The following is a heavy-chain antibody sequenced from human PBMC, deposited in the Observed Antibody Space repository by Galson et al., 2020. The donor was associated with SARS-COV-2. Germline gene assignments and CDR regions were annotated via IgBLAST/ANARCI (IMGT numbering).Heavy chain of an antibody. CDR3: ARDAVERGTVWYIEL. J-gene: IGHJ2*01. CDR1: GGSISSGSYY. Sequence: SETLSLTCTVSGGSISSGSYYWSWIRQPAGTGLEWIGRIYTSGSTNYNPSFKSRATISIDTSTKQLSLKLSSVTAADTAGYYCARDAVERGTVWYIELWGRGTLVTVS. V-gene: IGHV4-61*02. D-gene: IGHD3-16*01. CDR2: IYTSGST.